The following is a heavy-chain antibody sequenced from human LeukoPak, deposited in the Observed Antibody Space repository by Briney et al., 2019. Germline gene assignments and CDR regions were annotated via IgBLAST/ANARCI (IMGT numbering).Heavy chain of an antibody. V-gene: IGHV3-7*03. CDR2: IKQDGSEK. D-gene: IGHD3-10*01. CDR1: GFTFSSYW. CDR3: ARDYGSGSYRWFDP. Sequence: PGGSLRLSCAASGFTFSSYWMSWVRQAPGKGLEWVANIKQDGSEKYYVDSVKGRFTISRDNAKNSLYLQMNSLRAEDTALYHCARDYGSGSYRWFDPWGQGTLVTVSS. J-gene: IGHJ5*02.